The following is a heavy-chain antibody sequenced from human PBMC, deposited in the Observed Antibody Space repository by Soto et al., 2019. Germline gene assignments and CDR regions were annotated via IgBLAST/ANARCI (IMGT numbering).Heavy chain of an antibody. CDR3: ARGYYYYGMDV. V-gene: IGHV4-30-4*01. J-gene: IGHJ6*02. CDR1: GGYITIDDYY. CDR2: TYYTGTT. Sequence: SETLSLTCTVSGGYITIDDYYWSWIRQAPGKGLEWIGFTYYTGTTYGNPSLKSRVTMSVDPSRTHFSLRLSSVTAADTAVYYCARGYYYYGMDVWGQGTTVTVSS.